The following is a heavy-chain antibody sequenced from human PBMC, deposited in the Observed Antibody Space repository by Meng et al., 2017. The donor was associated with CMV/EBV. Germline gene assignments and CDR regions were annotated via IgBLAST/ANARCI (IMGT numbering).Heavy chain of an antibody. D-gene: IGHD5-24*01. J-gene: IGHJ6*02. CDR2: IWYDGSNK. V-gene: IGHV3-33*01. CDR1: GFTFSSYG. CDR3: ARHIDGYNPFYYYYYGMDV. Sequence: GGSLRLSCAASGFTFSSYGMHWVRQAPGKGLEWVAVIWYDGSNKYYADSVKGRFTISRDNSKNTLYLQMNSLRAEDTAVYYCARHIDGYNPFYYYYYGMDVWGQGTTVTVSS.